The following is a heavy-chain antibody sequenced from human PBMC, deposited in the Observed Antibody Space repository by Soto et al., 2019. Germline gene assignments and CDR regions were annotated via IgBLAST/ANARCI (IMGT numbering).Heavy chain of an antibody. CDR2: IKEDGSEK. CDR1: GFTFSNYW. J-gene: IGHJ4*02. V-gene: IGHV3-7*03. CDR3: ARVATPISRNDH. Sequence: QAGGSLRLSCAASGFTFSNYWMTWVRQAPGKGLEWVARIKEDGSEKYHVDSVKGRSTIFRDNAKNSLYLQMNSLRPEDTAVYYCARVATPISRNDHWGQGTLVTVSS.